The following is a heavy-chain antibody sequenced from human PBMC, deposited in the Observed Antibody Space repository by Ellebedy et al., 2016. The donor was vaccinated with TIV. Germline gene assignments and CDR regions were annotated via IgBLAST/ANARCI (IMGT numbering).Heavy chain of an antibody. CDR2: IKSKFNGETT. CDR3: VIDDYYDTSGPSMADYFDF. Sequence: GESLKISXAGSGFNFGQAWMSWVRQAPGKGLEWVGRIKSKFNGETTDYAAPVKGRFTISRDDSKNMLFLQMNSLTTEDTALYYCVIDDYYDTSGPSMADYFDFWGQGMLVTVSS. CDR1: GFNFGQAW. V-gene: IGHV3-15*01. D-gene: IGHD3-22*01. J-gene: IGHJ4*02.